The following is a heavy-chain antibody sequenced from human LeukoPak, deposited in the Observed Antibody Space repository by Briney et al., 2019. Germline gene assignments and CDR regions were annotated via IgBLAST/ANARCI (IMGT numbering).Heavy chain of an antibody. D-gene: IGHD6-6*01. CDR3: ARARWQLVPYFDS. CDR1: GYTFTDYY. V-gene: IGHV1-2*02. J-gene: IGHJ4*02. Sequence: ASVKVSCKASGYTFTDYYMHWVRQAPGQGLEWMGWINPNSGGTNFAQKFQGRVAMTRDTSITTAYLELGSLRSDDTAVYFCARARWQLVPYFDSWGQGTLVTVSS. CDR2: INPNSGGT.